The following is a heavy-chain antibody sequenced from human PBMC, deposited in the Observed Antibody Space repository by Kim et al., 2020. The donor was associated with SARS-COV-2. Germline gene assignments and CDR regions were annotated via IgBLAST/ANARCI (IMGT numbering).Heavy chain of an antibody. CDR2: GK. CDR3: ARDIRGTWFDP. Sequence: GKYYVDSVKGRITISRDNAKNLVYLQMSGLRDEDTAVYYCARDIRGTWFDPWGQGTLVTVSS. D-gene: IGHD3-16*01. J-gene: IGHJ5*02. V-gene: IGHV3-7*01.